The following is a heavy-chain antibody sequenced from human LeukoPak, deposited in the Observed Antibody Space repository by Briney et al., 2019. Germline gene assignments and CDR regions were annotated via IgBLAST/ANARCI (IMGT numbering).Heavy chain of an antibody. CDR2: IKQDGSEK. CDR1: GFTFSIYW. V-gene: IGHV3-7*01. CDR3: ARAGAPYGLDI. D-gene: IGHD3-10*01. Sequence: GRSLRLSCAASGFTFSIYWMSWVPQAPGKGLEWVANIKQDGSEKYYVDSVKGRFTISRDNAKNSLFLQMNSLRAADTAVYYCARAGAPYGLDIWGQGTMVTVSS. J-gene: IGHJ3*02.